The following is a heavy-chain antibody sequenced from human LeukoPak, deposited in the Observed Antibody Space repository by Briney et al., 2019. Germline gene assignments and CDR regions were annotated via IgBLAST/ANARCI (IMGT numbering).Heavy chain of an antibody. V-gene: IGHV1-18*01. CDR3: ARATDDYAFSSGPFDY. CDR2: ISAYSGNT. CDR1: VYTFTNYV. D-gene: IGHD3-3*01. J-gene: IGHJ4*02. Sequence: GASVKVSCKASVYTFTNYVISWVRQAPGQGREWMGWISAYSGNTNYAQNLQGRVTMTTDTSPRTAYMELRSLRSEATAVYYCARATDDYAFSSGPFDYWGRGTLVTLSP.